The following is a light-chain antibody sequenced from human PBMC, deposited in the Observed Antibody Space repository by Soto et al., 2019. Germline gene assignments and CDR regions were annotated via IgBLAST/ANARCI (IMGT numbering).Light chain of an antibody. V-gene: IGKV3-11*01. CDR2: DAS. CDR3: QQRSNWPVS. Sequence: EIVMTQSPSTLSSSTGESATLSCGASQSIGHFLVWYQQKPGQAPRLLISDASKRATGIPARFSGIGYGTDFNLTINSLQPEDSAIYYCQQRSNWPVSFGGGTKVDIK. J-gene: IGKJ4*01. CDR1: QSIGHF.